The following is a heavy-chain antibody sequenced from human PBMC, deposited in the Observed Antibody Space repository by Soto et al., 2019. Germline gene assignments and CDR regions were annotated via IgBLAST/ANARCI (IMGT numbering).Heavy chain of an antibody. D-gene: IGHD3-10*01. V-gene: IGHV4-39*01. J-gene: IGHJ4*02. Sequence: SETLSLTCTVSGGSISSSSYYWGWIRQPPGKGLEWIGSIYYSGSTYYNPSLKSRVTISVDTSKNQFSLKLSSVTAADTAVYYCARQSPVLQNFDYWGQGTLVTVSS. CDR3: ARQSPVLQNFDY. CDR1: GGSISSSSYY. CDR2: IYYSGST.